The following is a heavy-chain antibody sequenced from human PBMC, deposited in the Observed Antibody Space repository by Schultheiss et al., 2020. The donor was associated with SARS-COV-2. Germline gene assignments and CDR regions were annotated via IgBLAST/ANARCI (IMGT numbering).Heavy chain of an antibody. CDR2: IWYDGSNK. CDR3: ARDRRIAVAGTALGFDP. J-gene: IGHJ5*02. CDR1: GFTFSSYG. V-gene: IGHV3-33*01. D-gene: IGHD6-19*01. Sequence: GGSLRLSCAASGFTFSSYGMHWVRQAPGKGLEWVAVIWYDGSNKYYADSVKGRFTISRDNSKNTLYLQMNSLRAEDTAVYYCARDRRIAVAGTALGFDPWGQGTLVTVSS.